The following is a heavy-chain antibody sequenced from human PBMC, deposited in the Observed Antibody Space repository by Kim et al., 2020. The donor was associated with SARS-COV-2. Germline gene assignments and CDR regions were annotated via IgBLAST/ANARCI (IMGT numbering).Heavy chain of an antibody. V-gene: IGHV3-23*01. D-gene: IGHD7-27*01. CDR3: ANQAPLGNWGSDYYGMDV. CDR2: ITGSGSTT. J-gene: IGHJ6*02. Sequence: GGSLRLSCAASGFTFNNYAMCWVRQAPGQGLEWVSGITGSGSTTYYAESVKGRFTISRDNSKNTLYLQMNSLRAEDTAQYYCANQAPLGNWGSDYYGMDVWGQGTTVTVSS. CDR1: GFTFNNYA.